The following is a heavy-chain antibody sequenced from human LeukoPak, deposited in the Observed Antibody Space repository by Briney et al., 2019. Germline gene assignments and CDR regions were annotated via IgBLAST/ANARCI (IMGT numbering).Heavy chain of an antibody. CDR3: AKDPGFQLPVDY. Sequence: GGSLRLSCAASGFTFRTSGMNWVRQAPGKGLEWVSAISGSGGSTYYADSVKGRFTISRDNSKNTLYLQMNSLRAEDTAVYYCAKDPGFQLPVDYWGQGTLVTVSS. CDR1: GFTFRTSG. D-gene: IGHD4-23*01. V-gene: IGHV3-23*01. CDR2: ISGSGGST. J-gene: IGHJ4*02.